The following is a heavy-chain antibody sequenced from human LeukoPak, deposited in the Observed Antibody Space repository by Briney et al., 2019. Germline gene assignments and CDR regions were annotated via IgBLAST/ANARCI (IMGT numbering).Heavy chain of an antibody. CDR3: AKVLGDCSSTSCYCVDY. D-gene: IGHD2-2*01. V-gene: IGHV3-23*01. CDR2: ISGSGGST. Sequence: LTGGSLRLSCAASGFTFSSYAMSWVRQAPGKGLEWVSAISGSGGSTYYADSVKGRFTISRDNSKNTLYLQMNSLRAEDTAVYYCAKVLGDCSSTSCYCVDYWGQGTLVTVSS. J-gene: IGHJ4*02. CDR1: GFTFSSYA.